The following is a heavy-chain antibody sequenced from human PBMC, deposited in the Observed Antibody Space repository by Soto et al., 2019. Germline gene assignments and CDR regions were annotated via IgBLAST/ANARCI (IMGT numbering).Heavy chain of an antibody. CDR3: AHGRDGFQFDY. Sequence: QITLKESGPTLVKPTQTLTLTCTFSGFSLSTSGVGVGWIRQPPGKALEWLALIYWDDDKRYSPSLKSRLTITKETSKNQVFLTMTNMDPVDKATYYFAHGRDGFQFDYWGQGTLVTVSS. CDR2: IYWDDDK. D-gene: IGHD2-15*01. V-gene: IGHV2-5*02. CDR1: GFSLSTSGVG. J-gene: IGHJ4*02.